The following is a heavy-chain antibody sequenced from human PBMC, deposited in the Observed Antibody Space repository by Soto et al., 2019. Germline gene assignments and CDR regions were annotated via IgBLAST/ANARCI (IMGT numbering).Heavy chain of an antibody. Sequence: PGGSLRLSCEASGFSFITYWMNWVRQAPGKGLEWLASIKEDGIEKQYVGSVKGRFTISRDNAKNSLYLQMNSLNEEDTAVYYCVRAISGAFALWGQGT. D-gene: IGHD1-26*01. V-gene: IGHV3-7*04. CDR1: GFSFITYW. CDR2: IKEDGIEK. CDR3: VRAISGAFAL. J-gene: IGHJ4*02.